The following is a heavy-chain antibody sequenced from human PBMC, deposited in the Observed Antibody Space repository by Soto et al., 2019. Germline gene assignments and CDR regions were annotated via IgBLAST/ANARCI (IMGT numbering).Heavy chain of an antibody. CDR1: GFTFSSYA. CDR2: ISGSGGST. CDR3: AKAPIPPLSISWYFDY. V-gene: IGHV3-23*01. Sequence: GSLRLSCAASGFTFSSYAMSWVRQAPGKGLEWVSAISGSGGSTYYADSVKGRFTISRDNSKNTLYLQMNSLRAEDTAVYYCAKAPIPPLSISWYFDYWGQGTLVTVSS. D-gene: IGHD6-13*01. J-gene: IGHJ4*02.